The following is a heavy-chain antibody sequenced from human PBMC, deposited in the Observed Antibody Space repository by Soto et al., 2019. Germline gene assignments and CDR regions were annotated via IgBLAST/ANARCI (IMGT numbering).Heavy chain of an antibody. V-gene: IGHV4-59*01. Sequence: SETLSLTCTVSDGSISSYYWSWIRQPPGKGLEWIGYIYGTGTTNYSPSLTKRVTIAVDMSKNKFPLRLSSVTAADTAVYYCAGFSSVTYLFDLWGQGTPVTVSS. J-gene: IGHJ5*02. D-gene: IGHD3-3*01. CDR3: AGFSSVTYLFDL. CDR1: DGSISSYY. CDR2: IYGTGTT.